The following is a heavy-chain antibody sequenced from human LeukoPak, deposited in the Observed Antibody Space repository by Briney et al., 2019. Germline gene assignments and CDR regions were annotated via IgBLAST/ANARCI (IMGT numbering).Heavy chain of an antibody. CDR3: ARTPTDAFDI. J-gene: IGHJ3*02. Sequence: SETLSLTCTVSGGSISSCYWSWIRQPPGKGLEWIGYIYYTGRTNYNPSLKSRVTISVDTSKNQFSLKLRSVTPADTAVYYCARTPTDAFDIWGQGTMVTVSS. V-gene: IGHV4-59*01. CDR2: IYYTGRT. CDR1: GGSISSCY.